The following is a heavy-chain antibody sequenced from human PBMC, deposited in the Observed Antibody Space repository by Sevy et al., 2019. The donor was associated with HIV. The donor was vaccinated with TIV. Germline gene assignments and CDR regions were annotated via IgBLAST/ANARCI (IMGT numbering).Heavy chain of an antibody. Sequence: GGSLRLSCAASGFTFDDYAMHWVRQAPGKGLEWVSGISWNSASIDYADSVKGRFTISRDNAKNSLYLQMKSLRADYTALYYCARDRDDGNCGSGVRFNFANWGQGTLVTVSS. CDR2: ISWNSASI. CDR3: ARDRDDGNCGSGVRFNFAN. J-gene: IGHJ4*01. CDR1: GFTFDDYA. D-gene: IGHD2-2*03. V-gene: IGHV3-9*01.